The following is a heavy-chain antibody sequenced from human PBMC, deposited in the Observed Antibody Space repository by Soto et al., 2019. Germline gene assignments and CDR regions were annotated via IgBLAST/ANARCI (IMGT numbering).Heavy chain of an antibody. CDR1: GGSISSYY. CDR3: AREGPGIAVAGHDRRSWFDP. V-gene: IGHV4-59*01. J-gene: IGHJ5*02. CDR2: IYYSGST. Sequence: SETLSLTCTVSGGSISSYYWSWIRQPPGKGLEWIGYIYYSGSTNYNPSLKSRVTISVDTSKNQFSLKLSSVTAADTAVYYCAREGPGIAVAGHDRRSWFDPWGQGTLVTVSS. D-gene: IGHD6-19*01.